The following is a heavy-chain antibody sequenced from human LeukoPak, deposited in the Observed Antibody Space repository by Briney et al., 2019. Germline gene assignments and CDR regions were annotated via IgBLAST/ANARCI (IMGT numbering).Heavy chain of an antibody. V-gene: IGHV1-8*01. J-gene: IGHJ6*02. CDR1: GYTFTSYD. D-gene: IGHD2-2*01. CDR2: MNPNSGNT. CDR3: ARGRGYCSSTSCYLGYYYYYGMDV. Sequence: GASVKVSCKASGYTFTSYDINWVRQATGQGLEWMGWMNPNSGNTGYAQKFQGRVTMTRNTSISTAYMGLSSLRSEDTAVYYCARGRGYCSSTSCYLGYYYYYGMDVWGQGTTVTVSS.